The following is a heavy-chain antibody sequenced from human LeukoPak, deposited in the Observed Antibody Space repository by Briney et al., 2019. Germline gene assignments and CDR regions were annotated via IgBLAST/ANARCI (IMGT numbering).Heavy chain of an antibody. J-gene: IGHJ4*02. Sequence: ASVKVSCKASSYTFISYGITWVRQAPGQGLEWMGWISAYNGNTNYAQNLQGRVAMTTDTSTTTACMDLRSLRSDDTAVYYCARDLGFTGDSYYFDYWGQGTLVTVSS. V-gene: IGHV1-18*01. CDR1: SYTFISYG. D-gene: IGHD4-17*01. CDR2: ISAYNGNT. CDR3: ARDLGFTGDSYYFDY.